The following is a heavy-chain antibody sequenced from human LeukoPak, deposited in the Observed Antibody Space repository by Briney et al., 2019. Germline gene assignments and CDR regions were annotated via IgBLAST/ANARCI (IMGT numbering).Heavy chain of an antibody. D-gene: IGHD4-23*01. CDR1: GYTFTSYY. J-gene: IGHJ5*02. Sequence: VKVSCKASGYTFTSYYMHWVRQAPGQGLEWMGIINPSGGSTSYAQKFQGRVTMTRDMSTSTDYMELSSLRSEDTAVYYCARDNSVEDTAWWFDPWGQGTLVTVSS. CDR3: ARDNSVEDTAWWFDP. CDR2: INPSGGST. V-gene: IGHV1-46*01.